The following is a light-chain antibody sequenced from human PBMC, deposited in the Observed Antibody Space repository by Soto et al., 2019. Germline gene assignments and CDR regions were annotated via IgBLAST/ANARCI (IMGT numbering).Light chain of an antibody. CDR2: EVS. Sequence: QSALTQPASVSGSPGQSITISCTGTSSDVGSYNLVSWYQQHPGKAPKLMIYEVSKRPSGVSNRFSGSKSGNTASLTISGLQAEDVADYYCCSYAGSSTLFGGGTKLTVL. V-gene: IGLV2-23*02. CDR3: CSYAGSSTL. CDR1: SSDVGSYNL. J-gene: IGLJ2*01.